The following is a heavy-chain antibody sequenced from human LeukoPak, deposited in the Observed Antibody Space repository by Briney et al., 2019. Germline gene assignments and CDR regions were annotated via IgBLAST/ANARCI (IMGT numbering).Heavy chain of an antibody. V-gene: IGHV1-8*01. Sequence: ASVKDSCKASGYTFTSYDINWLRQATRQGLEWMGWMNPNSGNTGYAQKFQGRVTMTRNTSISTAYMELSSLRSEDTAVYYCARVIDWSSSWYRWHYYYYMDVWGKGTTVTVSS. D-gene: IGHD6-13*01. CDR1: GYTFTSYD. J-gene: IGHJ6*03. CDR3: ARVIDWSSSWYRWHYYYYMDV. CDR2: MNPNSGNT.